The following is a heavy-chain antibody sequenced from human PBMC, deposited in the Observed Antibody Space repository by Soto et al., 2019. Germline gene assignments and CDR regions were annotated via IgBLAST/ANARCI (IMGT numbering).Heavy chain of an antibody. Sequence: QVQLQESGPGLVKPSETLSLTCTVSGDSISSYYWSWIRQPPGNGLEWIGFVYNSGTTNYNPSLKSRVTISVDTSKNQVSLKLSSVTAADTAVYYCARVSAGGYYYYAIDVWGQGTTVTVSS. J-gene: IGHJ6*02. CDR2: VYNSGTT. CDR3: ARVSAGGYYYYAIDV. V-gene: IGHV4-59*01. CDR1: GDSISSYY. D-gene: IGHD6-25*01.